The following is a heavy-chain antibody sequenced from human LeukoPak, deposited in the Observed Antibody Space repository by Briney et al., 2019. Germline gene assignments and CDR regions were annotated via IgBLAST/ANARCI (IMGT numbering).Heavy chain of an antibody. D-gene: IGHD4-23*01. Sequence: PGGSLRLSCTASGINFRAYWMSWVRQAPGKGLEWVANIKQDGSEKHYVDSVKGRFTISRDNFKSTLYLQMNSLRVEDTAVYYCAREGLTSTPNNAFDIWGQGTTVTVSS. CDR2: IKQDGSEK. J-gene: IGHJ3*02. CDR1: GINFRAYW. CDR3: AREGLTSTPNNAFDI. V-gene: IGHV3-7*01.